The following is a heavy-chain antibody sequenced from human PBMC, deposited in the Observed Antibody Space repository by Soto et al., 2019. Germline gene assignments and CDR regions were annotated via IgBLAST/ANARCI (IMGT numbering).Heavy chain of an antibody. CDR2: INSDGSST. J-gene: IGHJ4*02. D-gene: IGHD2-15*01. CDR1: GFTFSSYW. V-gene: IGHV3-74*01. CDR3: ARGVGAIVVVVAAPPVI. Sequence: EVQLVESGGGLVQPGGSLRLSCAASGFTFSSYWMHWVRQAPGKGLVWVSRINSDGSSTSYADSVKGRFTISRDNAKNTLYRHMNSMRAEDTAVYYCARGVGAIVVVVAAPPVIWGQGTLVTVSS.